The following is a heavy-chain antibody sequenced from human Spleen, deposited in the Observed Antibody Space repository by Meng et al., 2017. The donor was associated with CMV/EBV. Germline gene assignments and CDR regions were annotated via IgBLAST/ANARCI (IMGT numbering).Heavy chain of an antibody. J-gene: IGHJ4*02. CDR3: ARDPNEDGGVTLDN. Sequence: GGSLRLSCAASGFTFSSYWMSWVRQAPGKGLEWVANIKQDGSEKYYVDSVKGRFTISRDNAKNSLYLQMNSLRAEDTAVYYCARDPNEDGGVTLDNWGQGILVTVSS. D-gene: IGHD5-24*01. CDR2: IKQDGSEK. CDR1: GFTFSSYW. V-gene: IGHV3-7*01.